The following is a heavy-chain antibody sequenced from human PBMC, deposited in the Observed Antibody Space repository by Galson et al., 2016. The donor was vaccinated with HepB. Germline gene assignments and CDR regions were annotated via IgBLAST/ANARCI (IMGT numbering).Heavy chain of an antibody. V-gene: IGHV3-9*01. Sequence: SLRLSCAASGFNFEGYAMHWVRPAPGKGLEWVSGISWNSGAKGYADSVRGRFTLSRDNTKNSLYLQMNSLRAEDTALYYCSKDRGGVIAAPGKYYFYGMDVWGKGTTVTVAS. D-gene: IGHD2-21*01. CDR3: SKDRGGVIAAPGKYYFYGMDV. CDR1: GFNFEGYA. J-gene: IGHJ6*04. CDR2: ISWNSGAK.